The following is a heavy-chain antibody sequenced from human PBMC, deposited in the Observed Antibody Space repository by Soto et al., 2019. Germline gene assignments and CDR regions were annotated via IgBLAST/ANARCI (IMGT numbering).Heavy chain of an antibody. CDR1: GGSISSGDYY. Sequence: SETLSLTCTVSGGSISSGDYYWSWIRQPPGKGLEWIGYIYYSGSTYYNPSLKSRVTISVDTSKNQFSLKLSSVTAADTAVYYCARAGYCSSTSCSLPALDFDYWGQGTLVTVSS. J-gene: IGHJ4*02. V-gene: IGHV4-30-4*01. D-gene: IGHD2-2*01. CDR2: IYYSGST. CDR3: ARAGYCSSTSCSLPALDFDY.